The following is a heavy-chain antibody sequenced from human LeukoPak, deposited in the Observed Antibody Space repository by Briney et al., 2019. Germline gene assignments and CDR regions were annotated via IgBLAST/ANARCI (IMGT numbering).Heavy chain of an antibody. J-gene: IGHJ2*01. Sequence: SETLSLTCTVSGGSIRSFYWSWIRQPPGRGLEWIGYIYYSGSTNYNPSLKSRVAISVDTSKNQFSLKLSSVTAADTAVYYCAREPLLLYSTSMGRYFDFWGRGILVTVSS. D-gene: IGHD6-13*01. CDR1: GGSIRSFY. CDR3: AREPLLLYSTSMGRYFDF. CDR2: IYYSGST. V-gene: IGHV4-59*01.